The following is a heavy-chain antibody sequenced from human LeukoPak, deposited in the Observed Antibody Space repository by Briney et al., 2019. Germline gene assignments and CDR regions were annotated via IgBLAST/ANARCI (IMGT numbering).Heavy chain of an antibody. CDR1: GGSISSYY. CDR2: IYTSGCT. Sequence: SETLSLTCTVSGGSISSYYWSWIRQPPGKGLEWIGYIYTSGCTNYNPSLKSRVTISVDTSKNQFSLKLSSVTAADTAVYYCARAHERTYVGFDIWGQGTMVTVSS. CDR3: ARAHERTYVGFDI. D-gene: IGHD2-8*01. V-gene: IGHV4-4*09. J-gene: IGHJ3*02.